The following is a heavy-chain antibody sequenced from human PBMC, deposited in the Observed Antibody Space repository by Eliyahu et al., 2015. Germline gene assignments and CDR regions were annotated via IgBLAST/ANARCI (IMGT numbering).Heavy chain of an antibody. V-gene: IGHV3-23*05. Sequence: QLLESGGGLVQPGGSLRLSCEASGFTFSKSPMSWVRQAPGKGPEWVAGIVGTDTIYYADSVKGRCTISRDNFKNALHLQMNSLRAEDTAIYYCAKGGGTAMAHFDYWGQGTRLTVSS. CDR2: IVGTDTI. D-gene: IGHD5-18*01. CDR3: AKGGGTAMAHFDY. J-gene: IGHJ4*02. CDR1: GFTFSKSP.